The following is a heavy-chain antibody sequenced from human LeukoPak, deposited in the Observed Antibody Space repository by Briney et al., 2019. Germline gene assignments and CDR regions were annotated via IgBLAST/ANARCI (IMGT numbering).Heavy chain of an antibody. D-gene: IGHD1-26*01. CDR2: MNVKTGAT. Sequence: ASVTVSCKASGYTFTDYYIHWVRQAPGHGLEWLGWMNVKTGATSSAQRFPGRFTMTRDTSIGTASMEFSSLTSDDTAVYYCARQSGTYWGLDYWGQGTLVTVSS. J-gene: IGHJ4*02. CDR1: GYTFTDYY. V-gene: IGHV1-2*02. CDR3: ARQSGTYWGLDY.